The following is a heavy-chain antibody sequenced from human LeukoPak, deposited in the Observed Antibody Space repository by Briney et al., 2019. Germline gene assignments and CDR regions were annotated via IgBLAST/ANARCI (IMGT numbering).Heavy chain of an antibody. V-gene: IGHV3-15*01. CDR3: TTAFYYRGNPEYYFDY. CDR2: IKSKTDGGTT. CDR1: GLTFSNAW. Sequence: GGSLRLSCAASGLTFSNAWMNWVRQAPVKGLEWVGHIKSKTDGGTTDYAAPVKDRFTISRDDSKTTLYLQMNSLKTEDTAVYYCTTAFYYRGNPEYYFDYWGQGTLVTVSS. J-gene: IGHJ4*02. D-gene: IGHD4-23*01.